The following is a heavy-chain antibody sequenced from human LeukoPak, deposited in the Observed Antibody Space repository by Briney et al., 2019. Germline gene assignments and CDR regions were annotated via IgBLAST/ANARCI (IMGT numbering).Heavy chain of an antibody. V-gene: IGHV4-39*01. CDR2: IYNSGST. Sequence: PSETLSLTCAVSGDSISSYRYYWGWIRQPPGKGLERIGSIYNSGSTSYNPSLKSRVTISVDTSKNQFSLKVNSVTAADTAIYYCARNTTDTAFENWGPGTLVTVSS. CDR1: GDSISSYRYY. D-gene: IGHD1-14*01. J-gene: IGHJ4*02. CDR3: ARNTTDTAFEN.